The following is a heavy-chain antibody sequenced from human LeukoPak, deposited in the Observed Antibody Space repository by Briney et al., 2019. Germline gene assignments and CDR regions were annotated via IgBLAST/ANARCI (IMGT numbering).Heavy chain of an antibody. J-gene: IGHJ5*02. Sequence: GGSLRLSCAASGFTFSSFAMSWVRQAPGKGLEWVAGISGNGATTYYADSVKGRFSISRDKSQSTVYLQMNSLRAEETAAYYCAKGAYSNSFRANWFDPWGQGTLVTVSS. CDR1: GFTFSSFA. V-gene: IGHV3-23*01. D-gene: IGHD6-13*01. CDR2: ISGNGATT. CDR3: AKGAYSNSFRANWFDP.